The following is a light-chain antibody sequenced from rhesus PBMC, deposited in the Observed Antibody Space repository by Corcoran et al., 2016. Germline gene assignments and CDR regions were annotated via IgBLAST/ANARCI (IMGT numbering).Light chain of an antibody. CDR1: QRISSW. Sequence: DIQMTQSPSSLSASVGDTVTITWRASQRISSWLAWYQQKPGKAPKLLIYKASSLQSGVPSRVSGSGSGTDVALTISSLQSDDFATYYCQQYSSSPLTFGGGTKVELK. V-gene: IGKV1-22*01. CDR2: KAS. J-gene: IGKJ4*01. CDR3: QQYSSSPLT.